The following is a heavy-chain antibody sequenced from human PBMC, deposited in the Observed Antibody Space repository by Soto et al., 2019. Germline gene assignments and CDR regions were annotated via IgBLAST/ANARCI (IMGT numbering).Heavy chain of an antibody. CDR2: INSDGSST. J-gene: IGHJ4*02. V-gene: IGHV3-74*01. Sequence: EVQLVESGGGLVQSGGSLRLSCAASGFTFSSYWMHWVRQAPGKGLVWVSRINSDGSSTGYADSVMGRFTISRDNAKNTLYLQVNSLRGEDAAVYYCARDQGYCSGGSCYVAGYWGQGTLVTVSS. CDR1: GFTFSSYW. D-gene: IGHD2-15*01. CDR3: ARDQGYCSGGSCYVAGY.